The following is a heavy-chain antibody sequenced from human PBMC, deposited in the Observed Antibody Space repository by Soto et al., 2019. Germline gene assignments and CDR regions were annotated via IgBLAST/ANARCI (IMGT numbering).Heavy chain of an antibody. CDR3: ARGEGYYYYGMDV. CDR1: GGSVSSGSYY. Sequence: ETLSLTCTVSGGSVSSGSYYWSWIRQPPGKGLEWIGYINHRGSTNYNPSLKSRVTISVDTSKNQFSLKLSSVTAADTAVYYCARGEGYYYYGMDVWGQGTTVTVSS. CDR2: INHRGST. J-gene: IGHJ6*02. V-gene: IGHV4-61*01.